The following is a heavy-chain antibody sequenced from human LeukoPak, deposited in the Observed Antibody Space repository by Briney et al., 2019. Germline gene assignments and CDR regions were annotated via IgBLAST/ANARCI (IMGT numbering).Heavy chain of an antibody. CDR1: GFTFSSYG. D-gene: IGHD4-23*01. CDR3: ARSPDYGGNPRFGY. J-gene: IGHJ4*02. Sequence: GGSLRLSCAASGFTFSSYGMHWVRQAPGKGLEWVAVIWYDGSNKYYADSVKGRFTISRDNSKNTLYLQMNSLRAEDTAVYYCARSPDYGGNPRFGYWGQGTLVTVSS. V-gene: IGHV3-33*01. CDR2: IWYDGSNK.